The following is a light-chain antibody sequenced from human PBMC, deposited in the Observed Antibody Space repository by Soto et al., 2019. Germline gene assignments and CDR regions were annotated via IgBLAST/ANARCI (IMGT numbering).Light chain of an antibody. Sequence: QLVLTQPPSASGTPGQRVTISCSGSSSHIGSNTVNWYQPLPGTAPKFLIYSNNQRPSGVPDRLSGSKSGTSASLAISGLQSEDEGDYYCAAWDDSLNGYVVGTGTKLTVL. V-gene: IGLV1-44*01. CDR3: AAWDDSLNGYV. J-gene: IGLJ1*01. CDR2: SNN. CDR1: SSHIGSNT.